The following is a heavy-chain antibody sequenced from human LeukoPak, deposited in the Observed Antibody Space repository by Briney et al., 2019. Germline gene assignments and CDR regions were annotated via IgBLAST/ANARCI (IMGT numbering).Heavy chain of an antibody. CDR1: GFTFSSYW. Sequence: GGSLRLSCAASGFTFSSYWMHWVRQAPGKGLEWVSAISGSGGSTYYADSVKGRFTISRDNSKNTLYLQMNSLRAEDTAVYYCAKDLGAYSGSYYGGIDYWGQGTLVTVSS. D-gene: IGHD1-26*01. CDR3: AKDLGAYSGSYYGGIDY. J-gene: IGHJ4*02. V-gene: IGHV3-23*01. CDR2: ISGSGGST.